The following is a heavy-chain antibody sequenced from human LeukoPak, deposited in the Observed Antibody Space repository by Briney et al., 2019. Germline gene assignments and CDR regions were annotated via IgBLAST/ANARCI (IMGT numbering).Heavy chain of an antibody. CDR1: GFTFSSYA. Sequence: GGTLRLSCAASGFTFSSYAMSWVRQAPGKALEWVSAISGSGGSIYYADSVKGRFTISRDNSKKSLYLQMDSLGTEDTALYYCAKTRRDGYTYDYWGQGTLVTVSS. J-gene: IGHJ4*02. CDR2: ISGSGGSI. D-gene: IGHD5-24*01. CDR3: AKTRRDGYTYDY. V-gene: IGHV3-23*01.